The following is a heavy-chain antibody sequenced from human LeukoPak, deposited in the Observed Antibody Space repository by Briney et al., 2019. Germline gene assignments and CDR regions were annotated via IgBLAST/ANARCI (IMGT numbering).Heavy chain of an antibody. V-gene: IGHV5-51*01. D-gene: IGHD2-15*01. CDR2: IYPGDSDT. CDR1: GYSFTSYW. J-gene: IGHJ5*02. CDR3: ARHRYCSGGSCYYGYNWFDP. Sequence: GESLKISCKGSGYSFTSYWIGWVRQMPGKGLEWMGIIYPGDSDTRYSPSFQGQVTISADKSISTAYLQWSSLKASDTAMYYCARHRYCSGGSCYYGYNWFDPWGQGTLVTVSS.